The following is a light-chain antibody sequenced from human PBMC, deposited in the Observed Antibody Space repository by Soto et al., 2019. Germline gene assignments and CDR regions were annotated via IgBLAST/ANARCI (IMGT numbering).Light chain of an antibody. J-gene: IGLJ1*01. CDR2: EVN. V-gene: IGLV2-14*01. CDR3: SSYTSSTTLV. CDR1: SSDLGNYNY. Sequence: QSVLTQPASVSGSLGQSITISCTGTSSDLGNYNYVSWYQQHPGKVPKLVIYEVNNRPSGVSNRFSGSKPGITASLPLSGLEADDEADYYCSSYTSSTTLVFATGTKVTVL.